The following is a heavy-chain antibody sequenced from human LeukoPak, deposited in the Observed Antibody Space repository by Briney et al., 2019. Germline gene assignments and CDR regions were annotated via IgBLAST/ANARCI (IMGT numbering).Heavy chain of an antibody. Sequence: GASVKVSCKASGYTFTGYYMHWVRQAPGQGLEWMGWINPNSGGTNYAQKFQGRVTMTRDTSISTAYMELSRLRSDDTAVYYCARGGLADSSTRHAQLWLNYWGQGTLVTVSS. J-gene: IGHJ4*02. CDR2: INPNSGGT. CDR1: GYTFTGYY. V-gene: IGHV1-2*02. CDR3: ARGGLADSSTRHAQLWLNY. D-gene: IGHD5-18*01.